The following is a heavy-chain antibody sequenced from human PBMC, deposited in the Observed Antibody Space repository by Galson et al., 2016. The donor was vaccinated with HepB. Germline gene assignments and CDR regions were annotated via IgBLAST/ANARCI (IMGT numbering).Heavy chain of an antibody. Sequence: SLRLSCAASGFTFSTYDMHWVRQAPGNGLEWVTLISYNGGYRNYVDSVKGRFSISRDNSRDTLYLEMNSLGIEDTAVYYCARGNHKYSSSSLDYWGQGSLVTVSS. CDR1: GFTFSTYD. D-gene: IGHD6-6*01. V-gene: IGHV3-30*04. J-gene: IGHJ4*02. CDR3: ARGNHKYSSSSLDY. CDR2: ISYNGGYR.